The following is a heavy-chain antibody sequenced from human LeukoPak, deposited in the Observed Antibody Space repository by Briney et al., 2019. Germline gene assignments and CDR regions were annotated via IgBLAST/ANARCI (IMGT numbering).Heavy chain of an antibody. CDR2: LSTSGDRT. CDR1: GFIFSSYA. CDR3: AKREAVVGIVDY. V-gene: IGHV3-23*01. D-gene: IGHD6-13*01. Sequence: GGSLSLSCAASGFIFSSYAMGWVRQAPGKGLEWVSILSTSGDRTYYADTVKGRFTISRDNSKNTLYLQMNSLRAEDTAVHYCAKREAVVGIVDYWGQGTLVTVSS. J-gene: IGHJ4*02.